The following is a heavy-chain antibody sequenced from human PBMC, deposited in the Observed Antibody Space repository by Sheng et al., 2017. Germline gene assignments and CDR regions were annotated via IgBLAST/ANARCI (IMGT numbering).Heavy chain of an antibody. Sequence: QVQLVQSGAEVKKPGSSVKVSCKASGGTFSSYAISWVRQAPGQGLEWMGGIIPIFGTANYAQKFQGRVTITADESTSTAYMELSSLRSEDTAVYYCARRKYYDFWSGYRDDAFDIWGQGTMVTVSS. J-gene: IGHJ3*02. CDR2: IIPIFGTA. CDR1: GGTFSSYA. V-gene: IGHV1-69*13. CDR3: ARRKYYDFWSGYRDDAFDI. D-gene: IGHD3-3*01.